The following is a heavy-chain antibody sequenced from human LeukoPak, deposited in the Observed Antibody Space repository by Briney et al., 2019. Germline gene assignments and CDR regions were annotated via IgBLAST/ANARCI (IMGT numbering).Heavy chain of an antibody. CDR3: AIVDIVATSNFDY. V-gene: IGHV3-30*03. CDR2: ISYDGSNK. Sequence: PGGSLRLSCAASGFTFSSYGMHWVRQAPGKGLEWVAVISYDGSNKYYADPVKGRFTISRDNSKNTLYLQMNSLRAEDTAVYYCAIVDIVATSNFDYWGQGTLVTVSS. CDR1: GFTFSSYG. J-gene: IGHJ4*02. D-gene: IGHD5-12*01.